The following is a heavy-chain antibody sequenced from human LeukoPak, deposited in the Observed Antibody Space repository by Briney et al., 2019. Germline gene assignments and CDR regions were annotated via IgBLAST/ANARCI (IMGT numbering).Heavy chain of an antibody. CDR1: GGSISSYY. CDR3: ARDAPDGYNSYYFDY. V-gene: IGHV4-4*07. J-gene: IGHJ4*02. D-gene: IGHD5-24*01. Sequence: SETLSLTCTVSGGSISSYYWSWIRQPAGKGLEWIGRINTSGSSNYNPSLRSRVTMSVDTSKNQFSLKLSSVTAADTAVYYCARDAPDGYNSYYFDYWGQGTLVTVSS. CDR2: INTSGSS.